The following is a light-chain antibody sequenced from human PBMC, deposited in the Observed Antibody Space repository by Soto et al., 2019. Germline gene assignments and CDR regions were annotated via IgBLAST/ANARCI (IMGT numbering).Light chain of an antibody. CDR2: AAS. CDR3: LQDHGFPLT. CDR1: QAIRED. J-gene: IGKJ4*02. Sequence: AIQMTQSPSSLSASVGDRVTITCRATQAIREDLGWYQQKPGKAPKLLIYAASSLQSEVPSRFSGSGSGTDFTLTISSLQPEDFATYFCLQDHGFPLTFGGGTKVDIK. V-gene: IGKV1-6*01.